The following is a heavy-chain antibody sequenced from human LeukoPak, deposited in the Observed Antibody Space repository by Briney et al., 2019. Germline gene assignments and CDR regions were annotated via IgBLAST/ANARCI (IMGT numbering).Heavy chain of an antibody. J-gene: IGHJ4*02. CDR3: ARDRGIAEDY. D-gene: IGHD6-13*01. V-gene: IGHV4-39*07. CDR2: IYYSGST. Sequence: SETLSLTCTVSGVSISSSSYYWGWIRQPPGKGLEWIGSIYYSGSTYYNPSLKSRVTISVDTSKNQFSLKLSSVTAADTAVYYCARDRGIAEDYWGQGTLVTVSS. CDR1: GVSISSSSYY.